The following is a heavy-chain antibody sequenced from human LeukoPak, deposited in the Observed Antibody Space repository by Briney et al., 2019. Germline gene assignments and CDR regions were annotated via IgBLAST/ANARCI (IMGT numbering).Heavy chain of an antibody. V-gene: IGHV4-59*08. D-gene: IGHD1-1*01. CDR1: GGSISSYY. J-gene: IGHJ4*02. CDR2: IYYSGST. Sequence: PSETLSLTRTVSGGSISSYYWSWIRQPPGKGLEWIGYIYYSGSTNYNPSLKSRVTISVDTSKNQFSLKLSSVTAADTAVYYCARERDYFDYWGQGTLVTVSS. CDR3: ARERDYFDY.